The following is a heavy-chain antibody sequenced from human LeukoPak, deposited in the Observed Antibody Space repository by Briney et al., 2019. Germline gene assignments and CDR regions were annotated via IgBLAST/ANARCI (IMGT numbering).Heavy chain of an antibody. Sequence: GGSLRLSCAASGFTVSNNYMSWVRQAPGKGLEWVSFVYSGGSTYYADSVKGRFTISRDNSKNTLYVQMSSLRTEDTAVYYCVRRGDAYDYWGQGTLVTVSS. CDR1: GFTVSNNY. V-gene: IGHV3-66*01. CDR3: VRRGDAYDY. J-gene: IGHJ4*02. CDR2: VYSGGST. D-gene: IGHD3-16*01.